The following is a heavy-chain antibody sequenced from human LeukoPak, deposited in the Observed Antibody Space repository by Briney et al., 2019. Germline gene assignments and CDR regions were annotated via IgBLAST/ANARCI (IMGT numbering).Heavy chain of an antibody. Sequence: GASVKVSCKASGYTFTSYGISWVRQAPGQGLEWMGWISAYNGNTNYAQKFQGRVTMTTDTSTSTAYMELRSLRSDDTAVYYCARDEVEYYYDSSGYYPDYWGQGTLVTVSS. D-gene: IGHD3-22*01. V-gene: IGHV1-18*01. J-gene: IGHJ4*02. CDR2: ISAYNGNT. CDR1: GYTFTSYG. CDR3: ARDEVEYYYDSSGYYPDY.